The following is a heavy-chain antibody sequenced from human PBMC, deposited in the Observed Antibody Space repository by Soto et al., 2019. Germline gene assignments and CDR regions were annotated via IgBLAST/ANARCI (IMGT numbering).Heavy chain of an antibody. Sequence: EVQLVDSGGGLVQPGGSLRLSCAASGFNCSSYSMNWVRQAQGKGLEWVSYISSSSTIYYADSVKGRFTISRDNAKKSLYLQMICLRAEDTAVDYWASIAAAGETKDFDYWGQGTLVTVSS. CDR3: ASIAAAGETKDFDY. J-gene: IGHJ4*02. CDR2: ISSSSTI. CDR1: GFNCSSYS. V-gene: IGHV3-48*01. D-gene: IGHD6-13*01.